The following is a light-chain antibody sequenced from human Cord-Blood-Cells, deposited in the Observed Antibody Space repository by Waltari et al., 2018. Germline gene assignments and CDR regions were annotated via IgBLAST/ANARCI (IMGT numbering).Light chain of an antibody. CDR2: AAS. J-gene: IGKJ2*01. CDR3: QQSYSTPPYT. V-gene: IGKV1-39*01. CDR1: QSISSY. Sequence: DIQMTQSPSSLSASVGDRVTITCRASQSISSYLNWYQQKPGKAPKLLIYAASSLQSGVPSRFSCSGSGTDFTLTISSLQPEDFATYYCQQSYSTPPYTFGQGTKLDIK.